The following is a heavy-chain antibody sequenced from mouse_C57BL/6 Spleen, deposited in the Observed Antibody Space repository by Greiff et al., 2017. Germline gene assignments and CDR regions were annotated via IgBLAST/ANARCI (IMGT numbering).Heavy chain of an antibody. J-gene: IGHJ2*01. D-gene: IGHD2-4*01. V-gene: IGHV3-8*01. CDR1: GYSITNDY. CDR3: ARSIYYDYDEYYFDY. Sequence: EVKLLESGPGLAKPSQTLSLTCSVTGYSITNDYWNWIRKFPGNKLEYMGYISYSGSTYYNPSLKSRISITRDTSKNQYYLQLNSVTTEDTATYYCARSIYYDYDEYYFDYWGQGTTLTVSS. CDR2: ISYSGST.